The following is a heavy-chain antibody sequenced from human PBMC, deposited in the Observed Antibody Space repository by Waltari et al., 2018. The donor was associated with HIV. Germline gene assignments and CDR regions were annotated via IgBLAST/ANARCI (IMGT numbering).Heavy chain of an antibody. CDR1: GFSFSDYY. Sequence: QVQLVESGGGLVKPGGSLRLSCVASGFSFSDYYMSWIRLAPGQGLEWVSSISSRGNNTHYADSVQGRITISMDNAKNSLYLQMNTLRAEDTAVYYCARTKYDLWSGSYFDSWGQGTLVTVSS. CDR2: ISSRGNNT. V-gene: IGHV3-11*01. CDR3: ARTKYDLWSGSYFDS. D-gene: IGHD3-3*01. J-gene: IGHJ5*01.